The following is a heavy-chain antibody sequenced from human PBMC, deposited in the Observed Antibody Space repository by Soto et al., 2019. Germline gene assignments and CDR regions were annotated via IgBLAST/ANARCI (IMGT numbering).Heavy chain of an antibody. CDR2: IHGSGAIT. Sequence: EVQVLQSGGGLVQPGGSLRLSCAASGLTFSRFAMSWVRQAPGKGLEWVATIHGSGAITNYADSVRGRFTISRENSKDTMYLQLNNLRVEDTAVYYCAKDKGPGSYTNWCFDVWGRGTLVTVSS. J-gene: IGHJ2*01. CDR1: GLTFSRFA. D-gene: IGHD3-10*01. V-gene: IGHV3-23*01. CDR3: AKDKGPGSYTNWCFDV.